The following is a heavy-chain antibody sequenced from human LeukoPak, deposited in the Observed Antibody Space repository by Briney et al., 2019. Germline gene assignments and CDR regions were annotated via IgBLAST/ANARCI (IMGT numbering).Heavy chain of an antibody. CDR1: GVSISSGSHY. V-gene: IGHV4-61*09. D-gene: IGHD3-10*01. Sequence: SQTLSLTCTVSGVSISSGSHYWSWIRQPAGKGLEWIGHIYTSGSTNYNPSLKSRVTISVDTSKKQFSLKLRSVTAADTAVYYCAKRYYGSGNYDPLFEYWGQGTLVTVSS. J-gene: IGHJ4*02. CDR2: IYTSGST. CDR3: AKRYYGSGNYDPLFEY.